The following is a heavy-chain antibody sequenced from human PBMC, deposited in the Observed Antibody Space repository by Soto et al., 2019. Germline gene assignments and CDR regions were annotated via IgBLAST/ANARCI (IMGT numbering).Heavy chain of an antibody. Sequence: GGSLRLSCAASGFTFSSYAMSWVRQAPGKGLEYVSAISGSGGSTYYANSVKGRFTISRDNSENTLYLQMSSLRAEDMAVYYYARRGYGSRWPNVYMDVWGKGTTVTVSS. CDR1: GFTFSSYA. CDR2: ISGSGGST. J-gene: IGHJ6*04. V-gene: IGHV3-23*01. CDR3: ARRGYGSRWPNVYMDV. D-gene: IGHD6-13*01.